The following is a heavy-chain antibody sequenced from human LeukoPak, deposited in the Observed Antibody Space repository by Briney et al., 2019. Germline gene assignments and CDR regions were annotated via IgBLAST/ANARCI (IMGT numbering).Heavy chain of an antibody. CDR2: ISGTGSST. V-gene: IGHV3-23*01. Sequence: GGSLRLSCVASGLTFSRFAMSWVRQAPGKGLEWVSGISGTGSSTYYADSVKGRLTISRDNSKNTLYLQMHSLRADDTAVYYCAKKIKAAHYSSGCFDYWGQGALVTVSS. D-gene: IGHD6-19*01. CDR3: AKKIKAAHYSSGCFDY. J-gene: IGHJ4*02. CDR1: GLTFSRFA.